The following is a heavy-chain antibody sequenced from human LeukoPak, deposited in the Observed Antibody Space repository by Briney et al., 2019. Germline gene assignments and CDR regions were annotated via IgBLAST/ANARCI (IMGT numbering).Heavy chain of an antibody. Sequence: EGSLRLSCAASGFTFSDYYMSWIRQAPGKGLEWVSYISSSSSYTNYADSVKGRFTISRDNAKNSLYLQMNSLRAEDTAVYYCARERLRGYCSGGSCYLDPWGQGTLVTVSS. CDR3: ARERLRGYCSGGSCYLDP. CDR1: GFTFSDYY. D-gene: IGHD2-15*01. CDR2: ISSSSSYT. J-gene: IGHJ5*02. V-gene: IGHV3-11*06.